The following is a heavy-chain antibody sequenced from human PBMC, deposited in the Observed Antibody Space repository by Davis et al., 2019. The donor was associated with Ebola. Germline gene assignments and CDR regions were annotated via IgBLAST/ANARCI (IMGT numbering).Heavy chain of an antibody. Sequence: GESLKISCAASGFPFTTYTMNWVRQAPGKGLEWVAVISYDGSDKYYADSVKCRFTISRDNSKNTLYLQMNSLRAEDTAVYYCARDRWELPSSYFDYWGQGTLVTVSS. D-gene: IGHD1-26*01. CDR2: ISYDGSDK. V-gene: IGHV3-30*04. CDR3: ARDRWELPSSYFDY. J-gene: IGHJ4*02. CDR1: GFPFTTYT.